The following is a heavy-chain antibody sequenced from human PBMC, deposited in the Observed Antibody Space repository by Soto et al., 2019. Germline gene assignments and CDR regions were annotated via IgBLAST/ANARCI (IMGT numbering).Heavy chain of an antibody. D-gene: IGHD1-26*01. CDR2: ISAYNGNT. CDR1: GYTFTSYA. Sequence: ASVKVSCKASGYTFTSYAMHWVRQAPGQRLEWMGWISAYNGNTKCAQKLQGRVSMTTDTSTSTAYMELRSLRSDDTAVYYCARFSGSYHGGYWGQGTLVTVSS. V-gene: IGHV1-18*01. CDR3: ARFSGSYHGGY. J-gene: IGHJ4*02.